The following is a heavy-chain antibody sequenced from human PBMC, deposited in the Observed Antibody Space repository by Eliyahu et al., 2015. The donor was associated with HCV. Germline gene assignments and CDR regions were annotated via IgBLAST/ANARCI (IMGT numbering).Heavy chain of an antibody. V-gene: IGHV2-70*04. J-gene: IGHJ5*02. CDR2: IDYGDDK. CDR3: SRIPPESTGYSDH. CDR1: GFSLSTRGMR. Sequence: QVTLKESGPALVKPTQTLTLTCVFSGFSLSTRGMRMSWIRQPPGRALEWLAXIDYGDDKFYNTSLKTRLTISQDTSKNQVVLILTDMDPMDTATYYCSRIPPESTGYSDHWGQGTLVTVSS. D-gene: IGHD3-9*01.